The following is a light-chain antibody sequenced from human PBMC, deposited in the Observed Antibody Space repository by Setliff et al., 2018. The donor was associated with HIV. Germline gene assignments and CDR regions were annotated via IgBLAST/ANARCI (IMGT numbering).Light chain of an antibody. CDR2: EGS. CDR3: SSYAVTNTLP. CDR1: SSDVGGYNY. Sequence: QSALTQPASVSGSPGQSITISCTGTSSDVGGYNYVSWYQQHPGKAPKLMIYEGSKRPSGVSNRFSGSKSGNTASLTISGLQAEDEADYYCSSYAVTNTLPFGTGTKVTVL. V-gene: IGLV2-14*01. J-gene: IGLJ1*01.